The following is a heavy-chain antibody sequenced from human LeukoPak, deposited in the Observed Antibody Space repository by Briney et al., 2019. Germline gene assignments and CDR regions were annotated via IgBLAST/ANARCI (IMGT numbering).Heavy chain of an antibody. Sequence: SETLSLTCTVSGDSISRSTYYWAWIRQPPGEGLEWIGSVYYGRSPYFNPSLESRATISVDTSKNHFSLKMSSVTAADTAVYYCARSSGTGTFSYWGQGTLVTVSS. CDR1: GDSISRSTYY. D-gene: IGHD6-25*01. J-gene: IGHJ4*02. CDR2: VYYGRSP. V-gene: IGHV4-39*02. CDR3: ARSSGTGTFSY.